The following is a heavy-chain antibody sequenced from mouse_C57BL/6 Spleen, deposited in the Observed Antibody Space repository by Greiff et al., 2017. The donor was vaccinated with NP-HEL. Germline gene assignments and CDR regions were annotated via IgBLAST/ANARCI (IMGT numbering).Heavy chain of an antibody. J-gene: IGHJ1*03. CDR2: IWSDGST. Sequence: VKVVESGPGLVAPSQSLSITCTVSGFSLTSYGVHWVRQPPGKGLEWLVVIWSDGSTTYNSALKSRLSISKDNSKSQVFLKMNSLQTDDTAMYYCARHNYYGSSYWYFDVWGTGTTVTVSS. CDR3: ARHNYYGSSYWYFDV. V-gene: IGHV2-6-1*01. CDR1: GFSLTSYG. D-gene: IGHD1-1*01.